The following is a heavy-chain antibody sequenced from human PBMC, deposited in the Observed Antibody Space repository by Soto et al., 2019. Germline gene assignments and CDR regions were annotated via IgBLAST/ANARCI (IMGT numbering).Heavy chain of an antibody. V-gene: IGHV1-46*03. Sequence: GPSVKVSCKASGYTFITYFMHWVRQAPGQGLEWMGVINPSRGTTTYAQKFQDRVTMTRDTSASTVYMELSSLRSEDTAMYYCARSYISSSYWFDPWGQGTLVTVSS. CDR3: ARSYISSSYWFDP. J-gene: IGHJ5*02. CDR1: GYTFITYF. CDR2: INPSRGTT. D-gene: IGHD6-6*01.